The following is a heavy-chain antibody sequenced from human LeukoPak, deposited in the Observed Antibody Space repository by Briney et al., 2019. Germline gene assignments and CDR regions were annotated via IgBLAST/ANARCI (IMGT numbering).Heavy chain of an antibody. V-gene: IGHV1-69*05. CDR2: IIPIFGTA. CDR1: GGTFSSYA. CDR3: ARDLRDYSNYGPYYYYYYYTDV. Sequence: GASVKVSCKASGGTFSSYAISWVRQAPGQGLEWMGGIIPIFGTANYAQKFQGRVTITTDESTSTAYMELSSLRSEDTAVYYCARDLRDYSNYGPYYYYYYYTDVWGKGTTVTVSS. J-gene: IGHJ6*03. D-gene: IGHD4-11*01.